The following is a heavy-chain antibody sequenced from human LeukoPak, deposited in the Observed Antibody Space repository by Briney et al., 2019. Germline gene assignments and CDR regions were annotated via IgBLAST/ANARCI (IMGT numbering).Heavy chain of an antibody. D-gene: IGHD3-22*01. V-gene: IGHV3-48*01. CDR3: AGYDSSGSPFDY. CDR2: ISSSSSTI. CDR1: GFTFSSYS. Sequence: GGSRRLSCAASGFTFSSYSMNWVRQAPGKGLEGVSYISSSSSTIYYADSVKGRFTISRDNAKNSLYLQMNSLRAEDTAVYYCAGYDSSGSPFDYWGQGTLVTVSS. J-gene: IGHJ4*02.